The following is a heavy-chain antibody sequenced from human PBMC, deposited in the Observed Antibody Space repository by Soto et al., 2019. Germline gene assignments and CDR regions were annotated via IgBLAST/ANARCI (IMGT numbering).Heavy chain of an antibody. D-gene: IGHD3-10*01. CDR2: IYYSGST. CDR3: ARHEGYGSGSYYNVGAFDI. CDR1: GGSISSSSYY. Sequence: SETLSLTCTVSGGSISSSSYYWGWIRQPPGKGLEWIGSIYYSGSTYYNPSLKSRVTISVDTSKNQFSLKLSSVTAADTAVYYCARHEGYGSGSYYNVGAFDIWGQGTMVTVSS. J-gene: IGHJ3*02. V-gene: IGHV4-39*01.